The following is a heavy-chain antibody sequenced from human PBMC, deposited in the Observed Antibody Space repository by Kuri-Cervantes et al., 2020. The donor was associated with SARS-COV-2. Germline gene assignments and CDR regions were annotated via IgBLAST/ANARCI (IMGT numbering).Heavy chain of an antibody. J-gene: IGHJ4*02. CDR2: MNPNSGNT. CDR1: GYTFTSYD. Sequence: ASVKVSCKASGYTFTSYDINWVRQATGQGLEWMGWMNPNSGNTGYAQKFQGRVTITRNTSISTAYMELSSLRSEDTAVYYCAREASGMYYYDSSGYYYFDYWGQGTRVTVSS. D-gene: IGHD3-22*01. CDR3: AREASGMYYYDSSGYYYFDY. V-gene: IGHV1-8*03.